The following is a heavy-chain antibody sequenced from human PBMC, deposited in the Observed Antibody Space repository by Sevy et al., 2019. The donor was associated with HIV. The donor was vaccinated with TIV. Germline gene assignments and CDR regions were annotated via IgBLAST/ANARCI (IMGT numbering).Heavy chain of an antibody. J-gene: IGHJ6*02. CDR2: INPNSGGT. Sequence: ASVKVSCKASGYTFTGYYMHWVRQAPGQGLEWMGRINPNSGGTNYAQKFQGRVTMTRDTSISTAYMELGRLRSDDTAVYYGARDSPGSSRYYDFWSGYYGTYYYYGMDVWGQGTTVTVSS. CDR3: ARDSPGSSRYYDFWSGYYGTYYYYGMDV. V-gene: IGHV1-2*06. CDR1: GYTFTGYY. D-gene: IGHD3-3*01.